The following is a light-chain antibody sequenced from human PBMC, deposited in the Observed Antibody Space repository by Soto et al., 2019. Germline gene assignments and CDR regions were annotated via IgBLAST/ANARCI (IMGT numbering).Light chain of an antibody. CDR1: SSDVGGYDY. CDR3: QSYTSSASRV. J-gene: IGLJ1*01. V-gene: IGLV2-14*01. CDR2: EVT. Sequence: QSALTQPAAVSGSPGQSITISCSGTSSDVGGYDYVSWYQQHPGKAPKILIYEVTYRPSGVSNRFSGSKSGNTASLTISGLQAEDEADYYCQSYTSSASRVFGTGTKSPS.